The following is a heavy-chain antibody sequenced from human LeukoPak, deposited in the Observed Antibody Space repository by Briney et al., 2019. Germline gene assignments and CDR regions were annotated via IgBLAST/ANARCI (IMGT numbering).Heavy chain of an antibody. CDR1: GFTFSSYA. Sequence: GGSLRLSCAASGFTFSSYAMHWVRQAPGKGLEWVAVISYDGSNKYYADSVKGRFTTSRDNSKNTLYLQMNSLRAEDTAVYYCARDISTSCSYFDYWGQGTLVTVSS. D-gene: IGHD2-2*01. V-gene: IGHV3-30-3*01. CDR3: ARDISTSCSYFDY. CDR2: ISYDGSNK. J-gene: IGHJ4*02.